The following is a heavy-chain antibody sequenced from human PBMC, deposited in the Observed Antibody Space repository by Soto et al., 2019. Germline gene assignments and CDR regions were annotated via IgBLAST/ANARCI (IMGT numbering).Heavy chain of an antibody. D-gene: IGHD3-9*01. V-gene: IGHV3-23*01. CDR1: GFTFSSYA. Sequence: HPGGSLGLSCAPSGFTFSSYAMHWVRQAPGKGLEWVSGISRDGGATDYADSVKGRLTISRDNAKNTLFLQMNSLRAEDTAIYYCAKVSILTESYHYYAMDVWGQGTTVTVSS. CDR2: ISRDGGAT. CDR3: AKVSILTESYHYYAMDV. J-gene: IGHJ6*02.